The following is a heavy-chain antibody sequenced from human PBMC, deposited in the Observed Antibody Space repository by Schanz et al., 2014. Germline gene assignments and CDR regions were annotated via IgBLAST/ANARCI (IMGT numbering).Heavy chain of an antibody. J-gene: IGHJ4*02. CDR2: ISYDGTNE. CDR1: GLNFDYYG. D-gene: IGHD5-18*01. Sequence: QVQLVESGGGVVQPGRSLRLSCATSGLNFDYYGMNWVRQAPGKGLEWVAVISYDGTNEYYAESVKGRFTISRDNAKNTFYLHMNSLRNEDTAVYFCAKDRGDGYSNGIFQYWGLGTLVTVSS. V-gene: IGHV3-30*18. CDR3: AKDRGDGYSNGIFQY.